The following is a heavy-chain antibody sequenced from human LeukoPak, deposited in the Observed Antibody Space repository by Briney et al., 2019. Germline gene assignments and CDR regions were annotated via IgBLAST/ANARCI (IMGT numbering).Heavy chain of an antibody. CDR1: GGSISTYY. Sequence: NPPETLSLTCTVSGGSISTYYWTWIRQPPGKGLEWIGYVYYTGSTNYNASLKSRVTISVDTSKNQFSLKLSSVTAADTAVYYCAREYSSGRAWYDPWGRGTLCTVSS. CDR2: VYYTGST. CDR3: AREYSSGRAWYDP. J-gene: IGHJ5*02. V-gene: IGHV4-59*01. D-gene: IGHD3-22*01.